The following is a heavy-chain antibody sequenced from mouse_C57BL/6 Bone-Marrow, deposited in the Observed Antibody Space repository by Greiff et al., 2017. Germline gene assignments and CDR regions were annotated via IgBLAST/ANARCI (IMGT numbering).Heavy chain of an antibody. D-gene: IGHD3-1*01. CDR3: ARGDGTTGLAMDY. J-gene: IGHJ4*01. V-gene: IGHV14-2*01. CDR1: GFNIKDYY. CDR2: IDPEDGET. Sequence: EVQLQQSGAELVKPGASVKLSCTASGFNIKDYYMHWVKQRNEQSLEWIGRIDPEDGETKYAPKFQGKATITADTYSNTAYLQLRSLTSEDTAVYYCARGDGTTGLAMDYWGQGTSVTVSS.